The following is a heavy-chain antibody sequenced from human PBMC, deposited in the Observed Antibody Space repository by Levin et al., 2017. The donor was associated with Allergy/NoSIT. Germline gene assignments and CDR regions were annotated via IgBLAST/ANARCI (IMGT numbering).Heavy chain of an antibody. CDR1: GFTFDDYA. Sequence: GGSLRLSCAASGFTFDDYAMHWVRQAPGKGLEWVSGISWNSGSIGYADSVKGRFTISRDNAKNSLYLQMNSLRAEDTALYYCAKGGRQIVVVVAAPFDYWGQGTLVTVSS. V-gene: IGHV3-9*01. CDR2: ISWNSGSI. J-gene: IGHJ4*02. D-gene: IGHD2-15*01. CDR3: AKGGRQIVVVVAAPFDY.